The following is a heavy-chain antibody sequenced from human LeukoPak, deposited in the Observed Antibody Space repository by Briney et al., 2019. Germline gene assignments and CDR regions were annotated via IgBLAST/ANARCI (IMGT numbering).Heavy chain of an antibody. CDR3: ASYQRGTYGSGSYRY. D-gene: IGHD3-10*01. Sequence: GGSLRLSCAASGFIVSSNYMSWVRQAPGKGLEWVSVIYSGGSTYYADSVKGRFTISRDNSKNTLYLQMNSLRAEDTAVYYCASYQRGTYGSGSYRYWGQGTLVTVSS. J-gene: IGHJ4*02. CDR2: IYSGGST. V-gene: IGHV3-53*01. CDR1: GFIVSSNY.